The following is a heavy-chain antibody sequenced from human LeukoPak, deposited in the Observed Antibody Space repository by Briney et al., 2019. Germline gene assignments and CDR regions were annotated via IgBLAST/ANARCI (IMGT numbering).Heavy chain of an antibody. CDR3: ARTTMTTVVYDY. D-gene: IGHD4-23*01. Sequence: SQTLSLTCTVSGGSISSGDYYWSWIRQPPGTGLEWIGYIYYSGSTYYNPSLKSRVTISVETSKNQFSLKLSSVTAADTAVYYCARTTMTTVVYDYWGQGTLVTVSS. V-gene: IGHV4-30-4*08. CDR2: IYYSGST. CDR1: GGSISSGDYY. J-gene: IGHJ4*02.